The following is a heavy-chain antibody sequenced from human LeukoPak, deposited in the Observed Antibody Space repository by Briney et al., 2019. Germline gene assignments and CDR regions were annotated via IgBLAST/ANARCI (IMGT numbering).Heavy chain of an antibody. V-gene: IGHV6-1*01. J-gene: IGHJ4*02. D-gene: IGHD7-27*01. CDR3: ARGWGFDF. CDR2: TYYRSKWYT. Sequence: SQTLSLTCAISGDSVSSANTAWNWIRQSPSRGLEWLGRTYYRSKWYTDSAVSVKSRITINPDTSKNQFSLQLNSLTPEDTAVYYCARGWGFDFWGQGTLVTVSS. CDR1: GDSVSSANTA.